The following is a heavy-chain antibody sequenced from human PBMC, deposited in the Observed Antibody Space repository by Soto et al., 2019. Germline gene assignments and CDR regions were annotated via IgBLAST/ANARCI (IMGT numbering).Heavy chain of an antibody. CDR1: GGSISSGDYY. CDR2: IYYSGST. Sequence: SETLSLTCTVSGGSISSGDYYWSWIRQPPGKGLEWIGYIYYSGSTYYNPSLKSRVTISVDTSKNQFSLKLSSVTAADTAVYYCAREILTAYYYYYYGMDVWGQGTTVTVSS. CDR3: AREILTAYYYYYYGMDV. D-gene: IGHD2-21*02. V-gene: IGHV4-30-4*01. J-gene: IGHJ6*02.